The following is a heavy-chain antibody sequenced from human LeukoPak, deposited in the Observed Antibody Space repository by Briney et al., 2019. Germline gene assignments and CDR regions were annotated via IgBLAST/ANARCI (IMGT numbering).Heavy chain of an antibody. CDR3: ARVWGDYGGNFDY. CDR2: IYYSGST. CDR1: GGSISSYY. Sequence: SETLSLTCTVSGGSISSYYWSWIRQPPGKGLEWIGYIYYSGSTNYNPSLKSRVTISVDTSKNQFSLKLSSVTAADTAVYYCARVWGDYGGNFDYWGQGTLVTVSS. V-gene: IGHV4-59*01. D-gene: IGHD4-23*01. J-gene: IGHJ4*02.